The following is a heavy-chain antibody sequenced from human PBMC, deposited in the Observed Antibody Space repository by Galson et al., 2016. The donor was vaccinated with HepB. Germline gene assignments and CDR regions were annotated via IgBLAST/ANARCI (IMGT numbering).Heavy chain of an antibody. V-gene: IGHV3-48*02. D-gene: IGHD4-23*01. J-gene: IGHJ4*02. CDR2: ITSSSSTI. CDR3: ARESYYGGNSLDQYYFDY. Sequence: SLRLSCAFSGFTFSSYSMDWVRQAPGKGLEWVSYITSSSSTIYYADSVKGRFTISRDNAKNSLYLQMNSLRDEDTAVYYCARESYYGGNSLDQYYFDYWGQGTLVTVSS. CDR1: GFTFSSYS.